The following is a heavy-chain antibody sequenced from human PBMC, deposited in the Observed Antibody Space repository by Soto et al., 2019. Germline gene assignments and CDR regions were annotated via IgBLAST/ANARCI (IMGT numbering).Heavy chain of an antibody. V-gene: IGHV3-7*01. CDR2: IKQDGSEK. CDR1: GFTFNKAW. Sequence: GGSLRLSCAASGFTFNKAWAHWVRQAPGKGLEWVANIKQDGSEKYYVDSVKGRLSISRDNAKNSLFLQMNSLRAEDTAVYYCARDSGLEEKDNSGYYNNWFDPWGQGTLVTVSS. J-gene: IGHJ5*02. CDR3: ARDSGLEEKDNSGYYNNWFDP. D-gene: IGHD3-22*01.